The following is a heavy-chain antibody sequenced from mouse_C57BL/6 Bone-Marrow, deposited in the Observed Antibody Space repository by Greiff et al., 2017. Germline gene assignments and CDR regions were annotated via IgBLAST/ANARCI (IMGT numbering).Heavy chain of an antibody. Sequence: VQLKESVAELVRPGASVKLSCTASGFNIKNNYMHWVKQRPEQGLEWIGRIDPANGNTKYAQKFQGKAKLTADTSSTTAYLQLRSLTSEATSVYYCAAYYYGSSVVYAMDYWGHRASVAVAS. D-gene: IGHD1-1*01. J-gene: IGHJ4*01. V-gene: IGHV14-3*01. CDR2: IDPANGNT. CDR1: GFNIKNNY. CDR3: AAYYYGSSVVYAMDY.